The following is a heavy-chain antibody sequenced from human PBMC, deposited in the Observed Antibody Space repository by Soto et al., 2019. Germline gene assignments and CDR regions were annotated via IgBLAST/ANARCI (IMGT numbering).Heavy chain of an antibody. J-gene: IGHJ4*02. Sequence: PGESRTLSCAASGFTLSSYAIHWVSQVQAKGLDWVALVSYDGNDKYYADSVKGRFTISRDNSKSTLYLQMNSLRAEDSAVFYCARGPNYYDTSASFDYWGQGTLVTVSS. V-gene: IGHV3-30-3*01. CDR3: ARGPNYYDTSASFDY. D-gene: IGHD3-22*01. CDR2: VSYDGNDK. CDR1: GFTLSSYA.